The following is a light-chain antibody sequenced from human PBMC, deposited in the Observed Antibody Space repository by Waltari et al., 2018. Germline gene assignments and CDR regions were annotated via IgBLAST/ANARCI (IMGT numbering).Light chain of an antibody. J-gene: IGLJ2*01. CDR2: VNSDGSH. V-gene: IGLV4-69*01. Sequence: QLVLTQPPSASASLGASVKLTRTLSSGHSNYAIAWHQQQPEKGPRFLMKVNSDGSHRKGDGIPDRFSGTSSGAERFLTISSLQSEDEADYYCQTWGTDVVFGGGTKLTVL. CDR3: QTWGTDVV. CDR1: SGHSNYA.